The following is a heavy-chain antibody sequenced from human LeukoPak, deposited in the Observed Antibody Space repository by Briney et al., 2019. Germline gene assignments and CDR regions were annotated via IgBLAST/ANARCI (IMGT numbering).Heavy chain of an antibody. CDR2: IYYSGTT. Sequence: PSETLSLTCTVSGGSIDSNSWTWIRQPPGKGLERIGYIYYSGTTNYNPSLKSRVTMSVDMSKNQFSLKLSSVTAADTAVYYCARRSSSWKNWFDPWGQGTLVTVSS. V-gene: IGHV4-59*01. J-gene: IGHJ5*02. D-gene: IGHD6-13*01. CDR3: ARRSSSWKNWFDP. CDR1: GGSIDSNS.